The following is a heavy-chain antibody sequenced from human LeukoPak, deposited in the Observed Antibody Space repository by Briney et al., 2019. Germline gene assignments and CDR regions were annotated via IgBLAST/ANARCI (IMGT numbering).Heavy chain of an antibody. CDR1: GYTFTSYY. D-gene: IGHD1-26*01. J-gene: IGHJ4*02. Sequence: ASVKVSCKASGYTFTSYYMHWVRQAPGQGLEWMGIINPSGGSTSYAQKFQGRVTMTRDTSTSTVYMELSSLRSEDTAVYYCAKVGEWTYGKIDFWGQGTLVTVSS. V-gene: IGHV1-46*01. CDR2: INPSGGST. CDR3: AKVGEWTYGKIDF.